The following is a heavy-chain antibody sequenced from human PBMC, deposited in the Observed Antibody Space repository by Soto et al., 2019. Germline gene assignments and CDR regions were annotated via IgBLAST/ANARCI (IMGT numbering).Heavy chain of an antibody. V-gene: IGHV4-34*01. CDR2: INHSGST. CDR3: ARGALDY. Sequence: SGTLFPTCAVFGGALRGYYWSWIRQPPGKGLEWIGEINHSGSTNYNPSLKSRVTISVDTSKNQFSLKLSSVTAADTAVYYCARGALDYWGQGTLVTVSS. CDR1: GGALRGYY. J-gene: IGHJ4*02.